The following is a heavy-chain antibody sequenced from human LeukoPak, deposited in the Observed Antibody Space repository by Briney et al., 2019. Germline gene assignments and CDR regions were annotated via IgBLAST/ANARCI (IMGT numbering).Heavy chain of an antibody. CDR1: GFTFSSYG. Sequence: GGSLRLSCAASGFTFSSYGMHWVRQAPGKGLEWVAVIWYDGSNKYYADSVKGRFTISRDNSENTLYLQMNSLRAEDTAVYYCARGPSGYSSSWYFDFDYWGQGTLVTVSS. CDR3: ARGPSGYSSSWYFDFDY. J-gene: IGHJ4*02. CDR2: IWYDGSNK. V-gene: IGHV3-33*01. D-gene: IGHD6-13*01.